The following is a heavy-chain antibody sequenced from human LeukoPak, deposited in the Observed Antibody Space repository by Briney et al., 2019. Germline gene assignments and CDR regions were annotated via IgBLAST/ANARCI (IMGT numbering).Heavy chain of an antibody. J-gene: IGHJ5*02. Sequence: SETLSLTCTVSGGSISSYYWSWIRQPPGKGLEWIGYIYYSGSTNYNPSLKSRVTISVDTSKNQFSLKLSSVTAADTAVYYCARDYYGSGSSWGQGTLVTVSS. V-gene: IGHV4-59*01. CDR3: ARDYYGSGSS. CDR1: GGSISSYY. CDR2: IYYSGST. D-gene: IGHD3-10*01.